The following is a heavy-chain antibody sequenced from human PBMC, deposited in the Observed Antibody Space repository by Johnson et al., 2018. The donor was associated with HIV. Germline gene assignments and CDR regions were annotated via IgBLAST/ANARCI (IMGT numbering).Heavy chain of an antibody. CDR1: KFTFSNYA. J-gene: IGHJ3*02. D-gene: IGHD6-19*01. V-gene: IGHV3-23*04. CDR3: AKDRSTGWYPAFDI. CDR2: ISGSGDNT. Sequence: VQLVESGGGLVQPGGSLRLSCAASKFTFSNYAMTWVRQAPGKGLEWVSGISGSGDNTHYAESVKGRFTISRDNSKNTLYLQMNSLRAEDTALYYCAKDRSTGWYPAFDIWGQGTMVTVSS.